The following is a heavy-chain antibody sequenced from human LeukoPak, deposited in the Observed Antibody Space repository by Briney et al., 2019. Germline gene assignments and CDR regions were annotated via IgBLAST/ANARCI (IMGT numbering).Heavy chain of an antibody. Sequence: GGSLRLSCAASGFTFSSYAMSWVRQAPGKGLEWVSGINWNGGSTGYADSVKGRFTISRDNAKNSLYLQMNSLRAEDTALYYCARGYFEKRSPPQLPFDYWGQGTLVTVSS. J-gene: IGHJ4*02. CDR2: INWNGGST. CDR1: GFTFSSYA. CDR3: ARGYFEKRSPPQLPFDY. V-gene: IGHV3-20*04. D-gene: IGHD2/OR15-2a*01.